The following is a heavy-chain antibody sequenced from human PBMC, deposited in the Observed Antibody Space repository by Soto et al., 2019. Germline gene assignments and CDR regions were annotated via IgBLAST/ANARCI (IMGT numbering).Heavy chain of an antibody. J-gene: IGHJ6*02. CDR1: GFTFNNYG. V-gene: IGHV3-33*01. CDR3: ARDDYYYYYGMDV. CDR2: IWYDGSNK. Sequence: VGSLRLSGAASGFTFNNYGIHWGRQAPGKGLEWVVIIWYDGSNKYYADSVKGRFTISRDNSKNTVYLQINSLSAEDTAVYYCARDDYYYYYGMDVWGQGTTVTVS.